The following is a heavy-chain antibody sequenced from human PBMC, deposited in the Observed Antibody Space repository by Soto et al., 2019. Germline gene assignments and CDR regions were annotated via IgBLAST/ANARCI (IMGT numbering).Heavy chain of an antibody. D-gene: IGHD6-19*01. V-gene: IGHV3-23*01. CDR3: AKADGEQWLIPHLDN. J-gene: IGHJ4*02. Sequence: EVQLLESGGGLVQSGESLRLSCAASGFTFGTYAMNWVRQAPGKGLEWVSTITDVGDPTYYADSVKGRFTLARDDSKNTLSLHLNSLRFEDTARYFCAKADGEQWLIPHLDNWGQGTLVTVS. CDR1: GFTFGTYA. CDR2: ITDVGDPT.